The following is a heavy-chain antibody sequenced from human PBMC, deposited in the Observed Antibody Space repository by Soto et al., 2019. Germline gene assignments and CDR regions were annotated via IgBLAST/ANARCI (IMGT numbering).Heavy chain of an antibody. Sequence: SVKVSCKASGGTFSSYAISWVRQAPGQGLEWMGGIIPIFGTANYAQKFQGRVTITADESTSTAYMELSSLRSEDTAVYYCARELTYYVSGSYDYWGQGTLVTVSS. CDR3: ARELTYYVSGSYDY. D-gene: IGHD3-10*01. V-gene: IGHV1-69*13. J-gene: IGHJ4*02. CDR1: GGTFSSYA. CDR2: IIPIFGTA.